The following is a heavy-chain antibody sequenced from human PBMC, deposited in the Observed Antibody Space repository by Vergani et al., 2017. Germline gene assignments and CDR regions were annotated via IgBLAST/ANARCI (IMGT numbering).Heavy chain of an antibody. Sequence: QLQLQESGSGLVKPSQTLSLTCAVSGGSISSGGYSWSWIRQPPGKGLEWIGFIYYSGSTNYNPSLKSRVTISVDTSKNQFSLKLSSVTAADTAVDYCARGIWSGYYAYYYDYGMDVWGQGTTVTVSS. V-gene: IGHV4-30-4*07. D-gene: IGHD3-3*01. J-gene: IGHJ6*02. CDR1: GGSISSGGYS. CDR2: IYYSGST. CDR3: ARGIWSGYYAYYYDYGMDV.